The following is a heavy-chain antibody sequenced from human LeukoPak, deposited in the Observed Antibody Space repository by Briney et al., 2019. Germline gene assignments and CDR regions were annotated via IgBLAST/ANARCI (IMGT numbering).Heavy chain of an antibody. D-gene: IGHD1-1*01. J-gene: IGHJ6*03. Sequence: SETLTLTCAVSGGSFSGYYRSWIRQPPGKGLEWIGEINHSGSTNYNPSLMSRVTISVDTSKNQFSLKLSSVTAADTAVYYCARGTSNYYYINGSSKATTVTVSS. V-gene: IGHV4-34*01. CDR1: GGSFSGYY. CDR3: ARGTSNYYYING. CDR2: INHSGST.